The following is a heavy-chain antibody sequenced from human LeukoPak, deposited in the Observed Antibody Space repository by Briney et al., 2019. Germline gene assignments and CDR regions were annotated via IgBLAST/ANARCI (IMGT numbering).Heavy chain of an antibody. D-gene: IGHD5-12*01. CDR3: AREARSGYEGFWSDP. V-gene: IGHV4-4*07. CDR1: GGSLNQYY. J-gene: IGHJ5*02. CDR2: IYSTGTT. Sequence: PSETLSLTCTVSGGSLNQYYWSWIRQPAGKGLEWIGRIYSTGTTYYKPSLKSRVTMSVDTSHNQFFLKLNSVTAADTAVYYCAREARSGYEGFWSDPWGQGTVVTVSS.